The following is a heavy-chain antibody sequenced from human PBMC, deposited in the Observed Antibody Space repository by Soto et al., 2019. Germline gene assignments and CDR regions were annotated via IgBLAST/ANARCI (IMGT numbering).Heavy chain of an antibody. J-gene: IGHJ6*02. CDR3: ARDHKWDGMDV. CDR1: GGSFSSDSFI. Sequence: QVQLQESGPGLVKPSQTLSLTCSVSGGSFSSDSFIWSWVRQFPGKGLEWIGYINYSGTTYYNPSLRSRTTMSVDTSKNQFSLNLSSVTAADTAVDYCARDHKWDGMDVWGQGTTVTVSS. D-gene: IGHD1-26*01. CDR2: INYSGTT. V-gene: IGHV4-31*03.